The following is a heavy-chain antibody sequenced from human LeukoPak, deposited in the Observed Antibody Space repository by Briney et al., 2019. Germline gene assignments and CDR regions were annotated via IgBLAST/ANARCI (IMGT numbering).Heavy chain of an antibody. V-gene: IGHV4-30-4*08. D-gene: IGHD5-12*01. CDR2: IYYSGST. Sequence: SETLSLTCTVSGGSISSGDYYWSWIRQPPGKGLEWIGYIYYSGSTYYNPSLKSRVTISVDTSKNQFSLKLSSVTAADTAVYYCARSGSAYYYYYYMDVWGKGTTVTVSS. J-gene: IGHJ6*03. CDR3: ARSGSAYYYYYYMDV. CDR1: GGSISSGDYY.